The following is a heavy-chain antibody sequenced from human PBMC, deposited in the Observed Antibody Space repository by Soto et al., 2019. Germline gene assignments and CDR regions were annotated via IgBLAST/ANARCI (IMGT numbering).Heavy chain of an antibody. D-gene: IGHD3-3*01. J-gene: IGHJ4*02. V-gene: IGHV3-21*01. Sequence: EVQLVESGGGLVKPGGSLRLSCAASGFTFSSYSMYWVRQAPGKGLEWVSSISTTSSYIYYADSVKGRFTISRDNAKNSLYLQMNSLRAEDTAVYYCARILWSGTITEYYFDYWGQGTRVTVSS. CDR2: ISTTSSYI. CDR3: ARILWSGTITEYYFDY. CDR1: GFTFSSYS.